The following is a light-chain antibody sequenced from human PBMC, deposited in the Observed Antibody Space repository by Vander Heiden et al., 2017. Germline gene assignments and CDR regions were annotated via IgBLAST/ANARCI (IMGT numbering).Light chain of an antibody. CDR2: GAS. CDR3: QQYNNWPPWT. CDR1: QSVSSN. Sequence: EIVMTQSPTTLSVSPGERAILPCRPSQSVSSNLAWYQQKPGQAPRLLIYGASTRATGIPARFSGSGSGTEFTLTISSLQSEDFAVYYCQQYNNWPPWTFGQGTKVEIK. J-gene: IGKJ1*01. V-gene: IGKV3-15*01.